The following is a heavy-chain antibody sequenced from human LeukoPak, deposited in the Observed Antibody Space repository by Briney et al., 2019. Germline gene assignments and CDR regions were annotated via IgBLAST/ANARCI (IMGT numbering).Heavy chain of an antibody. Sequence: SETLSLTCAVYGGSFSGYYWSWIRQPPGKGLEWIGEINHSGSTNYNPSLESRVTISVDTSKNQFSLKLSSVTAADTAVYYCARGYSSSWYNTFDYWGQGTLVTVSS. CDR3: ARGYSSSWYNTFDY. D-gene: IGHD6-13*01. CDR2: INHSGST. J-gene: IGHJ4*02. CDR1: GGSFSGYY. V-gene: IGHV4-34*01.